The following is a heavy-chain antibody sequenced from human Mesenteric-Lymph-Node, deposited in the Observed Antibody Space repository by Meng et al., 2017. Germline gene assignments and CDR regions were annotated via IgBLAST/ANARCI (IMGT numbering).Heavy chain of an antibody. CDR3: ARGGEAFDP. CDR2: MNPNSGNT. J-gene: IGHJ5*02. Sequence: ASVKVSCKASGYTFTSYYINWVRQATGQGIEWMGWMNPNSGNTGYAQNFQGRVTMTRNTSISTAYMELSSLRTEDAAVYYCARGGEAFDPWGQGTLVTVSS. V-gene: IGHV1-8*01. D-gene: IGHD3-10*01. CDR1: GYTFTSYY.